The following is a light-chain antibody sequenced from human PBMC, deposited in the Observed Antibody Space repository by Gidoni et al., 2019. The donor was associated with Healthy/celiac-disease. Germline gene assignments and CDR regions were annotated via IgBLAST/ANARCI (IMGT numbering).Light chain of an antibody. CDR1: SSDVGGYNY. J-gene: IGLJ1*01. Sequence: QSALTPPPSASWSPGQSVTISCTGTSSDVGGYNYVSWYQQHPGKAPKLMIYEVSKRPSGVPDRFSGSKSGNTASLTVFGLQDEDEADYYCSSYAGSNNYVFGTGTKVTVL. CDR2: EVS. V-gene: IGLV2-8*01. CDR3: SSYAGSNNYV.